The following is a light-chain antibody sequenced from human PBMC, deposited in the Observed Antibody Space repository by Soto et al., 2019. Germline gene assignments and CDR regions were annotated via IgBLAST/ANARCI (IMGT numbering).Light chain of an antibody. Sequence: DIQMTQSPSSLSASVGDRVTITCRASQGIGYSLAWYQQKPGRVPKLLIYATSALQSGVPSRFSGGGSGTDFTLTIDSLQPEDIATYYCQKYDRVPGTFCQGTKVEVK. CDR1: QGIGYS. V-gene: IGKV1-27*01. CDR2: ATS. CDR3: QKYDRVPGT. J-gene: IGKJ1*01.